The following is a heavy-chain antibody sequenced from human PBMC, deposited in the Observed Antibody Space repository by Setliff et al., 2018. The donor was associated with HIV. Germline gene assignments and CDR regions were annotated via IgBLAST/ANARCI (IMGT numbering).Heavy chain of an antibody. V-gene: IGHV1-2*04. CDR2: INPNNGGT. CDR3: ARDRVRGSSYGDDAFDV. D-gene: IGHD5-18*01. Sequence: ASVKVSCKTSGYTFTTYYIHWVRQAPGQGLEWMGWINPNNGGTNYAKKFQGWVTMTRDTSISTAYMQLSRLRSEDTAVYYCARDRVRGSSYGDDAFDVWGQGTLVTVSS. J-gene: IGHJ3*01. CDR1: GYTFTTYY.